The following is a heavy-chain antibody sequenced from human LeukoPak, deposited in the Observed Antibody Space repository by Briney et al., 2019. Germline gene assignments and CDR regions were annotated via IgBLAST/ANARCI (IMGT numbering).Heavy chain of an antibody. V-gene: IGHV1-2*02. CDR2: INPNSGGT. Sequence: ASVKVSCKASGYTFTGYYMHWVRQAPGQGLEWMGWINPNSGGTNYAQKFQGRVTMTRDTSISTAYMELSSLRSDDTAVYYCARVGTDYDFWSGYYSYWGKGTLVTVSS. J-gene: IGHJ4*02. CDR3: ARVGTDYDFWSGYYSY. D-gene: IGHD3-3*01. CDR1: GYTFTGYY.